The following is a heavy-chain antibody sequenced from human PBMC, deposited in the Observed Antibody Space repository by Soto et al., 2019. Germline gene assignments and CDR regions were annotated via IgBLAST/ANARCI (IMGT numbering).Heavy chain of an antibody. CDR3: ARDEADSSSPVIEYFQH. Sequence: GGSLRLSCAASGFTFSSYWMSWVRQAPGKGLEWVANIKQDGSEKYYVDSVKGRFTISRDNAKNSLYLQMNSLRAEDTAVYYCARDEADSSSPVIEYFQHWGQGTLVTVSS. J-gene: IGHJ1*01. D-gene: IGHD6-6*01. CDR1: GFTFSSYW. CDR2: IKQDGSEK. V-gene: IGHV3-7*01.